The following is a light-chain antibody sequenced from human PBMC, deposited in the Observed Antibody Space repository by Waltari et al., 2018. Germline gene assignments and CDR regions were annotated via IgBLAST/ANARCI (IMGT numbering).Light chain of an antibody. CDR2: GAS. CDR3: QQYGSSPRT. J-gene: IGKJ4*01. Sequence: DIVLTQSPGTLSLSPGERATLSCRASQSVSSSYLAWYQQKPGQAPRLLIDGASSRATGIPDRFSGSGSGTDFTLTISRLEPEDFAVYYCQQYGSSPRTFGGGTKVEIK. CDR1: QSVSSSY. V-gene: IGKV3-20*01.